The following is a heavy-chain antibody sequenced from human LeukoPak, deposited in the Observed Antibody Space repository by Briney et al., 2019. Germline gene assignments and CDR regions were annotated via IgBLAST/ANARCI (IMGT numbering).Heavy chain of an antibody. CDR2: ISNSGSTV. D-gene: IGHD3-10*01. J-gene: IGHJ4*02. CDR3: ARDKGSGSYYPFDY. Sequence: GGSLRLSCAASGLTFSGYEMNWVRQAPGKGLEWISYISNSGSTVYYADSVKGRFTISRDNAKNSLFLQLNSLRAEDTAVYYCARDKGSGSYYPFDYWGQGTLVTVSS. V-gene: IGHV3-48*03. CDR1: GLTFSGYE.